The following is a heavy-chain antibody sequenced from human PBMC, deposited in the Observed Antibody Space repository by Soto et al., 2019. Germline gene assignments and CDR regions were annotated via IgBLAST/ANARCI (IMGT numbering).Heavy chain of an antibody. V-gene: IGHV6-1*01. CDR2: TYYRSKWYN. D-gene: IGHD6-19*01. Sequence: SQTLSLTCAISGDSVSSNSAAWNRIRQSPSRGLEWLGRTYYRSKWYNDYAVSVKSRITINPDTSKNQFSLQLNFVTPEDTAVYYCARDLPSPLGIAVDGWFDPWGQGTLVTVSS. CDR3: ARDLPSPLGIAVDGWFDP. J-gene: IGHJ5*02. CDR1: GDSVSSNSAA.